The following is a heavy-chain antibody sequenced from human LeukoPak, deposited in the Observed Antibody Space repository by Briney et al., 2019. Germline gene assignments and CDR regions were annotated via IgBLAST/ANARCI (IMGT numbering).Heavy chain of an antibody. CDR3: ARQDYYDSSGYSYAFDI. D-gene: IGHD3-22*01. J-gene: IGHJ3*02. CDR2: IYYSGST. V-gene: IGHV4-59*01. Sequence: SETLSLTCTVSGGSISSYYWSWIRQPPGKGLEWIGYIYYSGSTNYNPSLKSRVTISVDTSKNQFSLKLSSVTAADTAVYYCARQDYYDSSGYSYAFDIWGQGTMVTVSS. CDR1: GGSISSYY.